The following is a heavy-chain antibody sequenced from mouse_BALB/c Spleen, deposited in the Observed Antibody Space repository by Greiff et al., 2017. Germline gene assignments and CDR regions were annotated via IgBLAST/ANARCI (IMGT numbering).Heavy chain of an antibody. CDR2: IWAGGST. Sequence: QVQLKESGPGLVAPSQSLSITCTVSGFSLTSYGVHWVRQPPGKGLEWLGVIWAGGSTNYNSALMSRLSISKDNSKSQVFLKMNSLQTDDTAMYYCAREPPHYYGNYAMDYWGQGTSVTVSS. CDR3: AREPPHYYGNYAMDY. J-gene: IGHJ4*01. CDR1: GFSLTSYG. V-gene: IGHV2-9*02. D-gene: IGHD1-2*01.